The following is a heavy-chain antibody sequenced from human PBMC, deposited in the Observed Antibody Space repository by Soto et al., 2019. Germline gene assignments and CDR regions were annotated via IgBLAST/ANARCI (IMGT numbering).Heavy chain of an antibody. Sequence: EVQLLESGGGLVQPGGSLRLSCAASGFTFSSYAMSWVRQAPGKGLEWVSGIGGSGAGTNYADSVKGRFTISRDNSKNPLSLQMSSLRADDTAVYYCGRGGGIAVAGTHLEYWGQGTLVTVSS. D-gene: IGHD6-19*01. V-gene: IGHV3-23*01. CDR3: GRGGGIAVAGTHLEY. J-gene: IGHJ4*02. CDR2: IGGSGAGT. CDR1: GFTFSSYA.